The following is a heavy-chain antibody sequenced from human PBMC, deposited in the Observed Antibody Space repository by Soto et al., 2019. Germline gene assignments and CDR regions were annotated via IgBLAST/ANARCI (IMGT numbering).Heavy chain of an antibody. CDR3: AKDQFSSRSSFDP. CDR1: GFTFSSYA. J-gene: IGHJ5*02. V-gene: IGHV3-23*01. CDR2: ISTSGGST. Sequence: EVQVLESGGGLVQPGGSLRLSCAASGFTFSSYAMSWVRQAPGKALEWVSAISTSGGSTYYADSVKGRFTISRDNAKNTLYMQMNSLSAEDTTVYYCAKDQFSSRSSFDPWGQGTLVTVSS. D-gene: IGHD3-10*01.